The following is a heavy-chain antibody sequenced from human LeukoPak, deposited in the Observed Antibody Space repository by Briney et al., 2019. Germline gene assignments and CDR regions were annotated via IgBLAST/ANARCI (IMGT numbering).Heavy chain of an antibody. D-gene: IGHD3-10*01. Sequence: GGSLRLSCAASGFTFSSYGMHWVRQAPGKGLEWVAFIRYDGSNKYYADSVKGRFTISRDNSKNTLYLQMNSLRAEDTAVYYCAKSRYRPMYYYGSGSYSSFDYWGQGTLVTVSS. V-gene: IGHV3-30*02. CDR2: IRYDGSNK. CDR1: GFTFSSYG. J-gene: IGHJ4*02. CDR3: AKSRYRPMYYYGSGSYSSFDY.